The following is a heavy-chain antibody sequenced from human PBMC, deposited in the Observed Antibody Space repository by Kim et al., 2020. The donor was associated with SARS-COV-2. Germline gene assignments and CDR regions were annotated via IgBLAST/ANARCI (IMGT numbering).Heavy chain of an antibody. CDR2: ISYDGSNK. D-gene: IGHD6-19*01. Sequence: GGSLRLSCAASGFTFSSYGMHWVRQAPGKGLEWVAVISYDGSNKYYADSVKGRFTISRDSPKNTLYLQMNSLRAEDTAVYYCARDLRSGWSLDYWGQGTLVTVSS. CDR3: ARDLRSGWSLDY. J-gene: IGHJ4*02. V-gene: IGHV3-33*01. CDR1: GFTFSSYG.